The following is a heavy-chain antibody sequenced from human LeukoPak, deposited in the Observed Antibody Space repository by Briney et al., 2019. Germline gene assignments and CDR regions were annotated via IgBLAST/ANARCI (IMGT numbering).Heavy chain of an antibody. D-gene: IGHD3-10*01. Sequence: SETLSLTRTVSGDSVSTDVYYWGWIRQPPGKGLEWVACLSHRGNTWYNPSLESGVTISVDTSKNRFSLNFNSATAADTALYWCARHNAPRRVGFDFWGQGIMVTVSS. J-gene: IGHJ4*02. CDR1: GDSVSTDVYY. V-gene: IGHV4-39*01. CDR2: LSHRGNT. CDR3: ARHNAPRRVGFDF.